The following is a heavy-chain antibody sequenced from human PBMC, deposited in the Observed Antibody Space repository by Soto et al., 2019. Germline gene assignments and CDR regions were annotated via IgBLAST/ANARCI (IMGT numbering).Heavy chain of an antibody. CDR3: TTEGPIIILVRGVIITSLF. CDR1: GFTFSNAW. D-gene: IGHD3-10*01. J-gene: IGHJ4*02. Sequence: TGGSLRLSCAASGFTFSNAWMSWVRQAPGKGLEWVGRIKSKTDGGTTDYAAPVKGRFTISRDDSKNTLYLQMNSLKTENKAMKYCTTEGPIIILVRGVIITSLFWGQETLVTVSS. V-gene: IGHV3-15*01. CDR2: IKSKTDGGTT.